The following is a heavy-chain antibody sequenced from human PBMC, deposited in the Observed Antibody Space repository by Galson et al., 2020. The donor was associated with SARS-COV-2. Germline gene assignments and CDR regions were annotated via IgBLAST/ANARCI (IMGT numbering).Heavy chain of an antibody. J-gene: IGHJ4*02. Sequence: GGSLRLSCVASGFTFSSNAMTWVRQAPGKGLEWVSSILYSGNTYYADSVKGRFTISRDNSKNTLYLQMNSLRAEDSALYYCAKDLHWLAAADFWGQGTLVTVSS. CDR1: GFTFSSNA. V-gene: IGHV3-23*01. CDR2: ILYSGNT. D-gene: IGHD6-13*01. CDR3: AKDLHWLAAADF.